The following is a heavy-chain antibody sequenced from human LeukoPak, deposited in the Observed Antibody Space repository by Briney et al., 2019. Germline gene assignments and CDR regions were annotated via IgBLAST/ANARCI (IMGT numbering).Heavy chain of an antibody. Sequence: PGGSLRLSCAASGFTVSSNYMSWVRQAPGKGLEWVSVIYSGGSTYYADSVKGRFTISRDNSKSTLYLQMNSLRADDTAVYFCAKDTTPYSGNTFYFDYWGQGTLVTVSS. CDR2: IYSGGST. J-gene: IGHJ4*02. V-gene: IGHV3-53*01. CDR1: GFTVSSNY. CDR3: AKDTTPYSGNTFYFDY. D-gene: IGHD1-7*01.